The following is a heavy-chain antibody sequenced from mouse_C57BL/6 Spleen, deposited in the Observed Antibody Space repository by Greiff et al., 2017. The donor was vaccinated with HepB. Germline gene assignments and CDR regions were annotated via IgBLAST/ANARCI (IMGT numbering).Heavy chain of an antibody. J-gene: IGHJ2*01. Sequence: EVKVVESGGGLVKPGGSLKLSCAASGFTFSDYGMHWVRQAPEKGLEWVAYISSGSSTIYYADTVKGRFTISRDNAKNTLFLQMTSLRSEDTAMYYCARNPYGSSYHYFDYWGQGTTLTVSS. CDR3: ARNPYGSSYHYFDY. D-gene: IGHD1-1*01. CDR1: GFTFSDYG. V-gene: IGHV5-17*01. CDR2: ISSGSSTI.